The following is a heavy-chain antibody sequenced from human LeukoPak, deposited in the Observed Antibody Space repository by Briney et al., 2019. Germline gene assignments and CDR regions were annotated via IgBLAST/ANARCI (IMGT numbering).Heavy chain of an antibody. CDR1: GGSFSGYY. V-gene: IGHV4-34*01. CDR3: ARILYGDYGDISEYYFDY. J-gene: IGHJ4*02. D-gene: IGHD4-17*01. CDR2: INHSGST. Sequence: SETLSLTCAVYGGSFSGYYWSWIRQPPGKGLEWIGEINHSGSTNYNPSLKSRVTISVDTSKNQFSLKLSSVTAADTAVYYCARILYGDYGDISEYYFDYWGQGTLVTVSS.